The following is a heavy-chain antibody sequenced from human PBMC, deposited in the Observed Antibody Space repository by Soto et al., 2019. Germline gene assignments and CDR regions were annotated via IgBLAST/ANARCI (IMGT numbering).Heavy chain of an antibody. V-gene: IGHV1-18*01. Sequence: AAVKVSCKASGYTFTTYGIGWVRQAAGQGLEWMGWISTYNGNTNYAQKFQGRVPMTTDTSTNTAYMELRSLRSDDTAVYYCARDPVDTAMARFDYWGQGILVTVSS. D-gene: IGHD5-18*01. CDR2: ISTYNGNT. CDR3: ARDPVDTAMARFDY. J-gene: IGHJ4*02. CDR1: GYTFTTYG.